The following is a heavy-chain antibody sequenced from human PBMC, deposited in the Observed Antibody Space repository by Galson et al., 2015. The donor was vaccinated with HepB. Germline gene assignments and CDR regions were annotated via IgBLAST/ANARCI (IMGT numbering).Heavy chain of an antibody. CDR2: IYYSGST. V-gene: IGHV4-39*01. CDR3: ARGGYSGYHPNDY. Sequence: SETLSLTCTVSGGSISSSSYYWGWIRQPPGKGLEWIGSIYYSGSTYYNPSLKSRVTISVDTSKNQFSLKLSSVTAADTAVYYCARGGYSGYHPNDYWGQGTLVTVSS. CDR1: GGSISSSSYY. D-gene: IGHD5-12*01. J-gene: IGHJ4*02.